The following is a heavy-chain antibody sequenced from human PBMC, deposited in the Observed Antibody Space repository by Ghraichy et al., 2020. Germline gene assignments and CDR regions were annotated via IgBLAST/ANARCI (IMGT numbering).Heavy chain of an antibody. D-gene: IGHD3-22*01. Sequence: GGSLRLSCAASGFTFSNAWMTWVRQAPGKGLEWIARIKSKTDGGTTAYAAPVKGRFSISRDDSKNTLYVQMNSLKTEDTAVYYCTTVLHYYGSSGSRRSVASWCPGTLVTVS. J-gene: IGHJ4*02. CDR2: IKSKTDGGTT. V-gene: IGHV3-15*01. CDR3: TTVLHYYGSSGSRRSVAS. CDR1: GFTFSNAW.